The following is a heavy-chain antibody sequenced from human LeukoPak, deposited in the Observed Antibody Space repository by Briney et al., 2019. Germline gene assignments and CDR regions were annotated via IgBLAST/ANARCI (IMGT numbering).Heavy chain of an antibody. V-gene: IGHV1-2*02. D-gene: IGHD6-13*01. CDR1: GYTFTGYY. J-gene: IGHJ4*02. CDR3: AREGGYWSSSFSN. Sequence: ASVKVSCKASGYTFTGYYMHWVRQAPGRGLEWMGWINPNSGGTNYAQKFQGRVTMTRGTSISTAYMELSRLRSDDTAVYYCAREGGYWSSSFSNWGQGTLATVSS. CDR2: INPNSGGT.